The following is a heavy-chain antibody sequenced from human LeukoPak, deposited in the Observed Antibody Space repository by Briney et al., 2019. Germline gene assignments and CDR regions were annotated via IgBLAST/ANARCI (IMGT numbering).Heavy chain of an antibody. CDR2: IYVTGN. Sequence: SETLSLTCTVSGGSIGTYYWSWVRQSPGKGLEWIGYIYVTGNRYNPYLQSRVTISVDTSRNQFFLRMSSVTAADTAVYYCARHIGGGIEDMDVWGKGTKVTVSS. V-gene: IGHV4-59*08. CDR3: ARHIGGGIEDMDV. D-gene: IGHD3-16*02. CDR1: GGSIGTYY. J-gene: IGHJ6*03.